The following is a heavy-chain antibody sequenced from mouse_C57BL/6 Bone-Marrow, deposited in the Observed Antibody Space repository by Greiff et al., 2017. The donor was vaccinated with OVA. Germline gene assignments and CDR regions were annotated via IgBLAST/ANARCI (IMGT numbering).Heavy chain of an antibody. J-gene: IGHJ3*01. CDR3: AREGIYYGAWFAY. D-gene: IGHD1-1*01. V-gene: IGHV1-81*01. Sequence: VQLQQSGAELARPGASVKLSCKASGYTFTSYGISWVKQRTGQGLEWIGEIYPRSGNTYYNEKFKGKATLTADKSSSTAYMELRSLTSEDSAVYFCAREGIYYGAWFAYWGQGTLVTVSA. CDR1: GYTFTSYG. CDR2: IYPRSGNT.